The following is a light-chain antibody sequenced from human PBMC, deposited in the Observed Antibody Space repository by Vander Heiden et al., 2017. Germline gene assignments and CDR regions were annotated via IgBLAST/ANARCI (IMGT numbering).Light chain of an antibody. CDR3: YSTDSSGDHKGV. CDR2: EDK. Sequence: SSELTQPPSVSVSPGQTARITCSGDGLPGKYAYWYQQKSGQAPALLIYEDKKRPFGIPEKFSGSKSGTMATLTISGAQVDDEGDYYCYSTDSSGDHKGVFGSGTKVTVL. V-gene: IGLV3-10*01. CDR1: GLPGKY. J-gene: IGLJ1*01.